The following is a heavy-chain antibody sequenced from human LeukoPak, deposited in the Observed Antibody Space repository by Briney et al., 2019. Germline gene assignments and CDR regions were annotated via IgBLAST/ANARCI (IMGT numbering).Heavy chain of an antibody. CDR2: INPNSGGT. Sequence: ASVKVSCRASGYTFTGYYMHWVRQAPGQGLEWMGWINPNSGGTYYTQKFQGRVTMTRDTSISTAYMELRSLRSDDTAVYYCARCGLQLWFPGVWFDPWGQGTLVTVSS. D-gene: IGHD5-18*01. J-gene: IGHJ5*02. CDR1: GYTFTGYY. CDR3: ARCGLQLWFPGVWFDP. V-gene: IGHV1-2*02.